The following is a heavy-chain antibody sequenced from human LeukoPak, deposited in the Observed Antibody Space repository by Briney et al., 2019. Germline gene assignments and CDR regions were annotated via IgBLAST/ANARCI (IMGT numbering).Heavy chain of an antibody. CDR3: ARDTNRYRSGVGYFDY. CDR1: GFTFSSYW. Sequence: GVSLRLSCAASGFTFSSYWMSWVRQAPGKGLEWVANIKQEGSEKYYLDSVKGRFTISRDNAKNSLYLQMNSLRVEDPAVYYCARDTNRYRSGVGYFDYWGKGTLVTVSS. CDR2: IKQEGSEK. V-gene: IGHV3-7*03. J-gene: IGHJ4*02. D-gene: IGHD6-19*01.